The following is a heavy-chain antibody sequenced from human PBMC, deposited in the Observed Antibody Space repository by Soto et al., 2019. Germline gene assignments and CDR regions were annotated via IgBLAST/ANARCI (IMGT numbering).Heavy chain of an antibody. CDR2: IYYGGST. CDR3: ARGGYYYENSGQNAYDY. D-gene: IGHD3-22*01. Sequence: SETLSLTCTVSGGSISSGGYYWSWIRQHPGKGLEWIGYIYYGGSTYYNPSLKSRATISGDTSKNQFSLKLSSVTAADTAVYYCARGGYYYENSGQNAYDYWGQGIPVTVSS. CDR1: GGSISSGGYY. J-gene: IGHJ4*01. V-gene: IGHV4-31*03.